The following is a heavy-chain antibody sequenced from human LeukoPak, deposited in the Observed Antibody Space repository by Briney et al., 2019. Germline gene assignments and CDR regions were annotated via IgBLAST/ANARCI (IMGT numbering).Heavy chain of an antibody. CDR2: IYYTGIT. Sequence: SETLSLTCTVSGGSMSNNYWSWIRQSPGKGLEWIGYIYYTGITNYTPSLKSRVTISLDTSKNQFSLRLSSVTAADTAIYYCARGAPGGPRFPDYWGQGTLVTVSS. V-gene: IGHV4-59*01. CDR3: ARGAPGGPRFPDY. D-gene: IGHD1-14*01. J-gene: IGHJ4*02. CDR1: GGSMSNNY.